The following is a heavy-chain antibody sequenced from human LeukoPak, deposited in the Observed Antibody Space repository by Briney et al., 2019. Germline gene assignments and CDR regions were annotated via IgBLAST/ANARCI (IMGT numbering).Heavy chain of an antibody. D-gene: IGHD6-13*01. CDR3: ARDFRLYSSSWHYYFDY. V-gene: IGHV4-61*02. Sequence: PSETLSLTCTVSGGSISSGSYYWSWIRQPAGKGLEWIGRIYTSGSTNYNPSLKSRVTISVDTSKNQFSLKLSSVTAADTAVYYCARDFRLYSSSWHYYFDYWGQGTLVTVSS. CDR1: GGSISSGSYY. J-gene: IGHJ4*02. CDR2: IYTSGST.